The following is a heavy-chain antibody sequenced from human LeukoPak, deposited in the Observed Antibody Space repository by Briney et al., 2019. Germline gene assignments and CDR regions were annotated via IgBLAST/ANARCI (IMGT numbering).Heavy chain of an antibody. V-gene: IGHV4-59*04. D-gene: IGHD2-2*02. CDR3: ARPPYCSSTSCYKGYDAFDI. CDR1: GGSISSYY. CDR2: IYYSGST. J-gene: IGHJ3*02. Sequence: SETLSLTCTVSGGSISSYYWSWIRQPPGKGLEWIGYIYYSGSTYYNPSLKSRVTISVDTSKDQFSLKLSSVTAADTAVYYCARPPYCSSTSCYKGYDAFDIWGQGTMVTVSS.